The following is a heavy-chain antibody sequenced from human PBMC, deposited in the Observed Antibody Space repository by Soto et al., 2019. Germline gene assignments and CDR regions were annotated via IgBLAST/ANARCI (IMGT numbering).Heavy chain of an antibody. J-gene: IGHJ4*02. CDR2: IYYSGST. D-gene: IGHD6-13*01. Sequence: SETLSLTCTVSGGSISSYYWSWIRQPPGKGLEWIGYIYYSGSTNYNPSLKSRVTISVDTSKNQFSLKLSSVTAADTAVYYCAREVIAAAAHLFDYWGQGTLGTVS. CDR1: GGSISSYY. V-gene: IGHV4-59*01. CDR3: AREVIAAAAHLFDY.